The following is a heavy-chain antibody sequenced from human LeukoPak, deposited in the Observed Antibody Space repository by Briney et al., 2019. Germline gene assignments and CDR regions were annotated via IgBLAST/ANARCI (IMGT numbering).Heavy chain of an antibody. J-gene: IGHJ6*02. CDR1: GFTFSGSA. D-gene: IGHD6-19*01. V-gene: IGHV3-73*01. Sequence: GGSLRLSCAASGFTFSGSAMHWVRQASRKGLEWVGRIRSKANSYATAYAASVKGRFTISRDDSKNTAYLQMNSLKTEDTAVYYCTSLPRGYSSGWPGYYYYGMDVWGQGTTVTVSS. CDR3: TSLPRGYSSGWPGYYYYGMDV. CDR2: IRSKANSYAT.